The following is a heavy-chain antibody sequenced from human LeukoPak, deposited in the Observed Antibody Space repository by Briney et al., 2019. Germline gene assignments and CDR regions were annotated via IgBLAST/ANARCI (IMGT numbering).Heavy chain of an antibody. J-gene: IGHJ4*02. Sequence: PGGSLRLSCEASGFTFSNYWMHWVRQAPGKGLMWVSQISTDGSQTFYADSVKGRFTISRDNAKNTLFLQMDSLGPEDTAVYYCVRSLRSADFWGQGTLVTVSS. CDR2: ISTDGSQT. V-gene: IGHV3-74*01. CDR1: GFTFSNYW. CDR3: VRSLRSADF.